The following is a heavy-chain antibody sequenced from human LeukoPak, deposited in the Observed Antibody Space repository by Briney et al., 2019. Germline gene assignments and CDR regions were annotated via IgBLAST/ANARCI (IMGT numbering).Heavy chain of an antibody. CDR1: GYTFTSYG. CDR3: ARNFIAVPDY. V-gene: IGHV1-2*02. J-gene: IGHJ4*02. D-gene: IGHD6-19*01. Sequence: ASVKVSCKASGYTFTSYGISWVRQAPGQGLEWMGWINPNSGGTNYAQKFQGRVTMTRDTSISTAYMELSRLRSDDTAVYYCARNFIAVPDYWGQGTLVTVSS. CDR2: INPNSGGT.